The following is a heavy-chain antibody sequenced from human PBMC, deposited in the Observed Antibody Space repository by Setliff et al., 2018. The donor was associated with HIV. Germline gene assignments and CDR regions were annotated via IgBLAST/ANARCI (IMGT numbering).Heavy chain of an antibody. V-gene: IGHV4-4*07. CDR3: ARGVARQVVIDRWFDP. Sequence: SETLSLTCTVSGGSFSTYYRSWIRQPAGEGPEYIGRVHSTGTTIYNPSLKSRVTMSVDASKNLVSLNLNSVTAADTAIYYCARGVARQVVIDRWFDPWGQGTPVTVSS. D-gene: IGHD2-21*01. CDR2: VHSTGTT. J-gene: IGHJ5*02. CDR1: GGSFSTYY.